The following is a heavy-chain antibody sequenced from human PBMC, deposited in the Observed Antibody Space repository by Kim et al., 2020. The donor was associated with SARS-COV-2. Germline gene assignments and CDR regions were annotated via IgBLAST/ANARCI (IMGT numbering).Heavy chain of an antibody. D-gene: IGHD1-1*01. V-gene: IGHV3-23*01. Sequence: AGSVKDRFAISRENSKKTLYCRMNSVRAEDTALKYCAKGEGNNWSFFDYWGQGTLVTVSS. J-gene: IGHJ4*02. CDR3: AKGEGNNWSFFDY.